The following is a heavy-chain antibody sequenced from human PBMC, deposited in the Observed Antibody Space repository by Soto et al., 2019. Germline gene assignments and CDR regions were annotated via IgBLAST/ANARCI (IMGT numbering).Heavy chain of an antibody. CDR3: AKGRTDDFWSGYFGGFDY. V-gene: IGHV3-23*01. D-gene: IGHD3-3*01. Sequence: GGSLRLSCAASGFTFSSYAMSWVRQAPGKGLEWVSAISGSGGSTYYADSVKGRFTISRDNSKNTLYLQMNSLRAEDTAVYYCAKGRTDDFWSGYFGGFDYWGQGTLVTVSS. CDR2: ISGSGGST. CDR1: GFTFSSYA. J-gene: IGHJ4*02.